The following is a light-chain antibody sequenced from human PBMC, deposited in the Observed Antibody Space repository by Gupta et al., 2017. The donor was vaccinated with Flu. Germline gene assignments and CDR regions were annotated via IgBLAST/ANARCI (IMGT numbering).Light chain of an antibody. J-gene: IGKJ3*01. V-gene: IGKV3-20*01. CDR3: QQYDSSPFS. Sequence: ERATLSCRAIQSGTSNYLAWYQNKRGQAPRLLIYGASSRAPGIPDSFSGSGSGTDFTLTISRLEPEDFAVYYCQQYDSSPFSFGPGTNVDIK. CDR1: QSGTSNY. CDR2: GAS.